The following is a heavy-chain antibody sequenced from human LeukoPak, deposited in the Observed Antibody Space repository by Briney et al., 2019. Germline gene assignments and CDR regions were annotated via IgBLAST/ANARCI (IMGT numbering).Heavy chain of an antibody. V-gene: IGHV1-69*06. CDR2: IIPIFGTA. CDR1: GGTFSSYA. D-gene: IGHD4-17*01. Sequence: GASVKVSCKASGGTFSSYAISWVRQAPGQGLEWMGGIIPIFGTANYAQKFQGRVTITADKSTSTAYMELSSLRSEDTAVYYCARRRWAYYGTIYYFDYWGQGTLVTVSS. J-gene: IGHJ4*02. CDR3: ARRRWAYYGTIYYFDY.